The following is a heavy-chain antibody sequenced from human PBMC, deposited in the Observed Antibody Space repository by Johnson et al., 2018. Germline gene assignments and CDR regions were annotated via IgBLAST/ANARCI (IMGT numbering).Heavy chain of an antibody. D-gene: IGHD3-9*01. J-gene: IGHJ6*03. CDR3: ASWAQERNFDWLYYGGRPHYYYYYMDV. CDR1: GFTFSSYG. Sequence: QVQLVESGGGVVQPGRSLRLSCAASGFTFSSYGMHWVRQAPGKGLEWVAVISYDGSNKYYADSVKGRFTISRDNSTTTLHLQMNSLGAEDTAVYYWASWAQERNFDWLYYGGRPHYYYYYMDVWGKGTTVTVSS. CDR2: ISYDGSNK. V-gene: IGHV3-30*03.